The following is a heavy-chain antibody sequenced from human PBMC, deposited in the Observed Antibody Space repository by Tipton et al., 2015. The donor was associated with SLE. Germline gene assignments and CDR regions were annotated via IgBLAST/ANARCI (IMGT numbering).Heavy chain of an antibody. CDR3: ARERGISSSWYFDL. CDR2: IYYSGST. V-gene: IGHV4-31*02. Sequence: LRLSCAASGFTFSSYSMNWVRQAPGKGLEWIGYIYYSGSTYYNPSLNSRVTITVNTSKNQFSLKLTSVTAADTAVYYCARERGISSSWYFDLWGRGTLVTVSS. CDR1: GFTFSSYS. J-gene: IGHJ2*01. D-gene: IGHD6-13*01.